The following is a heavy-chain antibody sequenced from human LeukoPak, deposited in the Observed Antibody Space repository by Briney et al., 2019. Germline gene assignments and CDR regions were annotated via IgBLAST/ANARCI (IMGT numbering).Heavy chain of an antibody. Sequence: GGSLRLSCAASGFTLSSYSMNWVRQAPGKGLEWVSSISSSSSYIYYADSVEGRFTISRDNAKNSLCLQMNSLRAEDTAVYYCARAEGDYLNYYGMDVWGQGTTVTVSS. CDR1: GFTLSSYS. D-gene: IGHD4-17*01. CDR3: ARAEGDYLNYYGMDV. V-gene: IGHV3-21*01. CDR2: ISSSSSYI. J-gene: IGHJ6*02.